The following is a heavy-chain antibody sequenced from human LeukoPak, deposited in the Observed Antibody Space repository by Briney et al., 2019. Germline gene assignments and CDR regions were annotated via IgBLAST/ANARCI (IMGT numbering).Heavy chain of an antibody. D-gene: IGHD5-18*01. Sequence: ASVKVSCKASRYTFTGYYMHWVRQAPGQGLEWMGWINPNSGVTDYAQNFQGRVTMTRDTSISTAYVELSRLRSDDTAVYYCARGAGEGYTYGRYYFDYWGQGTLVTVSS. CDR2: INPNSGVT. CDR3: ARGAGEGYTYGRYYFDY. CDR1: RYTFTGYY. J-gene: IGHJ4*02. V-gene: IGHV1-2*02.